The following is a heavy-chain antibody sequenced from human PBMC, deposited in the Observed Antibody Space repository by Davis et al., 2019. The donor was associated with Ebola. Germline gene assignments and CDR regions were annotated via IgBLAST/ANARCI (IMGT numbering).Heavy chain of an antibody. J-gene: IGHJ6*02. CDR1: GFTFSSYW. V-gene: IGHV3-7*03. Sequence: GGSLRLSCADSGFTFSSYWMNWLRQAPGKGLEWVANIKQDGSEKNYVDSVKGRFTISRDNAKSSLYLQMNSLTAEDTAVYYCARDFLGLYAMDVWGQGTTVTVSS. D-gene: IGHD6-19*01. CDR3: ARDFLGLYAMDV. CDR2: IKQDGSEK.